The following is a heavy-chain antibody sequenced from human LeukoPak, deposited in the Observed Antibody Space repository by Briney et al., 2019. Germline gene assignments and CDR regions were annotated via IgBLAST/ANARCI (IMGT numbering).Heavy chain of an antibody. CDR3: ATRGYSSGWSFDY. V-gene: IGHV5-10-1*01. CDR2: IDPSDSYT. CDR1: GYSFTSYW. Sequence: GESLKISCKGSGYSFTSYWISWVRQMPGKGLEWMGRIDPSDSYTNYSPSFQGHVTISADKSISTAYLQWSSLKASDTAMYYCATRGYSSGWSFDYWGQGTLVTVSS. D-gene: IGHD6-19*01. J-gene: IGHJ4*02.